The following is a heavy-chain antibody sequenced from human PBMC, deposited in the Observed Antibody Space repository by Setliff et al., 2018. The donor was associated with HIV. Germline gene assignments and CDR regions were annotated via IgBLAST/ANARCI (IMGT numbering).Heavy chain of an antibody. J-gene: IGHJ3*02. D-gene: IGHD6-13*01. Sequence: GASVKVSCKASGYTFTSYGISWVRQAPGQGLEWMGWISGYNGNTNYAQKLQGRATMTTDTSTSTAYMELRSLRSDDTAVYYCAAIAAAALRGTFDIWGQGTMVTVSS. CDR3: AAIAAAALRGTFDI. V-gene: IGHV1-18*01. CDR2: ISGYNGNT. CDR1: GYTFTSYG.